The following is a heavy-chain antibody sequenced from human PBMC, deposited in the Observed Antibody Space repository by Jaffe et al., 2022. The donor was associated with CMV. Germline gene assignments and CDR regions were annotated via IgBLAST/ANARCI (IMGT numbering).Heavy chain of an antibody. CDR1: GFTFDDYA. V-gene: IGHV3-9*01. D-gene: IGHD6-13*01. J-gene: IGHJ4*02. Sequence: EVQLVESGGGLVQPGRSLRLSCAASGFTFDDYAMHWVRQAPGKGLEWVSGISWNSGSIGYADSVKGRFTISRDNAKNSLYLQMNSLRAEDTALYYCAKGGDLAAAAPVDYFDYWGQGTLVTVSS. CDR2: ISWNSGSI. CDR3: AKGGDLAAAAPVDYFDY.